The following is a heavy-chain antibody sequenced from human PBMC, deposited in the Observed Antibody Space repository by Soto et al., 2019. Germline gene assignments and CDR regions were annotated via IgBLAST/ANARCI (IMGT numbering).Heavy chain of an antibody. D-gene: IGHD4-17*01. CDR2: FGTSDCYI. V-gene: IGHV3-21*06. J-gene: IGHJ6*03. CDR3: ARADYGDYYYYMDV. CDR1: GFPFSSYP. Sequence: GGSLRLSCAASGFPFSSYPMNWVRQVPGKGLEWASHFGTSDCYIYYADSVKGRFTISRDNAKNLLYLQMNSLRAEDTAVYYCARADYGDYYYYMDVWGKGTTVTVSS.